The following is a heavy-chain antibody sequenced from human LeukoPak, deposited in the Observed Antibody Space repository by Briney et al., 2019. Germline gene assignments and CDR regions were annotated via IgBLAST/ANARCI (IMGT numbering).Heavy chain of an antibody. CDR3: ASRGGFSYFDY. V-gene: IGHV3-30*03. J-gene: IGHJ4*02. D-gene: IGHD3-10*01. CDR2: ISYDGSNK. Sequence: PGRSLRLSCAASGFTFSSYGMHWVRQAPGKGLEWVAVISYDGSNKYYADSVKGRFTISRDNSKNTLYLQMNSLRAEDTAVYYCASRGGFSYFDYWGQGSLVTVSS. CDR1: GFTFSSYG.